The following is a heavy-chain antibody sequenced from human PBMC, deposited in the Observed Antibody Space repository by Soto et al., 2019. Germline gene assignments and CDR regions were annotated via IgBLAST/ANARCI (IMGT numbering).Heavy chain of an antibody. CDR1: GFKFDDYS. D-gene: IGHD4-17*01. J-gene: IGHJ5*02. V-gene: IGHV3-43*01. CDR3: AAADYGDYPNWFDP. Sequence: VQLVESGGAVVHPGGSLRLSCAASGFKFDDYSMHWVRQTPAKRLEWVSLISWDGSRTNYADSVRGRFTISRDGSKNSLYLQMNSLRTEDTGMYYCAAADYGDYPNWFDPWGQGTLVTVSS. CDR2: ISWDGSRT.